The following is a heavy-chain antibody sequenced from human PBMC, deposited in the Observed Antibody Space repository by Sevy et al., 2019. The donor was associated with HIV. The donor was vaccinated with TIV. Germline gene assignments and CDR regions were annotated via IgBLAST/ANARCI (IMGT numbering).Heavy chain of an antibody. Sequence: ASVKVSCKASGYTFISYGISWVRQAPGQGLEWMGWISAYNGNINFAQKFQGRVTMTTDTSASTVDMEQRSLRFDDTAVYYCARDGAKDDYGGYRYQYYGLDVWGQGTTVTVSS. V-gene: IGHV1-18*01. CDR3: ARDGAKDDYGGYRYQYYGLDV. D-gene: IGHD4-17*01. CDR1: GYTFISYG. J-gene: IGHJ6*02. CDR2: ISAYNGNI.